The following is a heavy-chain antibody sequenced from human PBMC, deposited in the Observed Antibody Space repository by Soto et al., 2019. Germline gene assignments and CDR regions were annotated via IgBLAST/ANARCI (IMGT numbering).Heavy chain of an antibody. J-gene: IGHJ4*02. D-gene: IGHD1-1*01. CDR3: AKKSNDSSGYFDS. Sequence: EVQLLESGGGVVQPGGSLRLSCAASGFIFSNYAMSWVRQAPGKGLEWVSGLSGSAGSTYNADSVKGRFTSSIDNSKNTLYMQMSSLRAEDTAVYYCAKKSNDSSGYFDSWGQGTLVTVSS. V-gene: IGHV3-23*01. CDR2: LSGSAGST. CDR1: GFIFSNYA.